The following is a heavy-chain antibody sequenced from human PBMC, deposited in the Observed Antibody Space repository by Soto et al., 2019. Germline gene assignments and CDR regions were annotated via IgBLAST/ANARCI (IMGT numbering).Heavy chain of an antibody. J-gene: IGHJ6*02. CDR2: IIPIVGTA. D-gene: IGHD6-6*01. V-gene: IGHV1-69*01. Sequence: QVQLVQSGAEVKKPGSSVKVSCKASGGTFSSYAISWVRQAPGQGLEWMGGIIPIVGTANYAQKVQGRVTIAADESRSTSYMELSSLRSEDTAVYYCASAGENSNSYYYYGMDVWGQGTTVTVSS. CDR3: ASAGENSNSYYYYGMDV. CDR1: GGTFSSYA.